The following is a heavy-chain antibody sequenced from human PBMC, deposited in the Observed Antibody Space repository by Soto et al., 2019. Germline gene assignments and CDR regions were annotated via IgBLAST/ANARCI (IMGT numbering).Heavy chain of an antibody. J-gene: IGHJ4*02. Sequence: PGGSLRLSCAASGFTFSNYGMHWVRQAPGKGLEWVAVISYDGSNKYYADSVKGRFTISRDNSKNTLYLQMNSLRPEDTAVYYCAKDLYSGYDFFFDYWGQGTLVTVSS. CDR1: GFTFSNYG. D-gene: IGHD5-12*01. CDR3: AKDLYSGYDFFFDY. V-gene: IGHV3-30*18. CDR2: ISYDGSNK.